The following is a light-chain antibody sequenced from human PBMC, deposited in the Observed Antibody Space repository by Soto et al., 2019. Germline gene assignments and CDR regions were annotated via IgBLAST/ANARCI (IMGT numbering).Light chain of an antibody. CDR3: HQYSSSPFT. V-gene: IGKV1-5*03. J-gene: IGKJ5*01. CDR1: QSISSW. Sequence: DIQMTQSPSTLSASVGDRVTITCRASQSISSWLAWYQQKPGKAPNLLIYKASSLETGLPSRFSGSGSGTEFTLTVSSLQPDDFADYYCHQYSSSPFTFGQGTRLEIK. CDR2: KAS.